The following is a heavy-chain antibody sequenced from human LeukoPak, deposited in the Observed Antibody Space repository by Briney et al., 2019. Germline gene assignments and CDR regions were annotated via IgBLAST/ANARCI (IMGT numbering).Heavy chain of an antibody. Sequence: GGSLGLSCAASGFTFSRYWMHWVRQAPGKGLVWVSRINGDGSTTSYADSVKGGFTISRDNAKNTLYLQMNSLRAEDTAVYYCATGNYYDSRGYYTFGHWGQGTLVTVSS. CDR2: INGDGSTT. D-gene: IGHD3-22*01. CDR1: GFTFSRYW. V-gene: IGHV3-74*01. J-gene: IGHJ1*01. CDR3: ATGNYYDSRGYYTFGH.